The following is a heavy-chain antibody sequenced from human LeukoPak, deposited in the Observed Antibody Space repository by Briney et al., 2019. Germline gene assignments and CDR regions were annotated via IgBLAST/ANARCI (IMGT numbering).Heavy chain of an antibody. CDR2: ISSSSTYI. Sequence: GGSLRLSCAASGFTFISYSISWVRQAPGKGLEFVSSISSSSTYICYADSVKGRFTISRDNAKNSLYLQMSSLRAEDTAVYYCARSRSYGSGSRHFDYWGQGTLVTVSS. V-gene: IGHV3-21*01. CDR1: GFTFISYS. CDR3: ARSRSYGSGSRHFDY. J-gene: IGHJ4*02. D-gene: IGHD3-10*01.